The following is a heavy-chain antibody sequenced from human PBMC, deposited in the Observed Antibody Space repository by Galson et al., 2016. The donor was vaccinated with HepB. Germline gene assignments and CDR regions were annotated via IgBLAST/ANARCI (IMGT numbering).Heavy chain of an antibody. Sequence: SVKVSCKASGYTFSSYGITWVRQAPGQGLEWMGWINCYNGNRNFAQNLQGRITMTTDTSTKTAYTELRSLRSDDTAVYYCARGHTPTSTYSYGWDSSDYWGQGTLVTVSS. CDR2: INCYNGNR. J-gene: IGHJ4*02. D-gene: IGHD5-18*01. CDR3: ARGHTPTSTYSYGWDSSDY. CDR1: GYTFSSYG. V-gene: IGHV1-18*01.